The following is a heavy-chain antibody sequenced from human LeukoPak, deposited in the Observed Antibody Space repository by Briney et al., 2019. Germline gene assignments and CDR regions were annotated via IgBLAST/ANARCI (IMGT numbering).Heavy chain of an antibody. CDR1: GFTFSIYE. D-gene: IGHD3-22*01. V-gene: IGHV3-48*03. Sequence: GGSLRLSCAASGFTFSIYEMNWVRQAPGKGLEWVSYISSSGTTIYYADSVKGRFTISRDNAKNSLYLQMNSLRAEDTAVYYCARERAFYYDSSGYYGYWGQGTLVTVSS. J-gene: IGHJ4*02. CDR3: ARERAFYYDSSGYYGY. CDR2: ISSSGTTI.